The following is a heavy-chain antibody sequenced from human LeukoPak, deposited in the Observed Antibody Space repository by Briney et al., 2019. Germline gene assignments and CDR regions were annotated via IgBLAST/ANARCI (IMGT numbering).Heavy chain of an antibody. CDR3: ARGFGIYCSSTSCYEVDY. CDR2: IYYSGST. D-gene: IGHD2-2*01. V-gene: IGHV4-39*07. J-gene: IGHJ4*02. Sequence: SETLSLTCTVSGGSISSSSYYWGWIRQPPGKGLEWIGSIYYSGSTYYNPSLKSRVTISVDTSKNQFSLKLSSVTAADTAVYYCARGFGIYCSSTSCYEVDYWGQGTLVTVSS. CDR1: GGSISSSSYY.